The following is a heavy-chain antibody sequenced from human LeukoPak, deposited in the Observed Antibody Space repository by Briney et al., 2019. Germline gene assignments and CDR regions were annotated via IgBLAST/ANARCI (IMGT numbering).Heavy chain of an antibody. J-gene: IGHJ4*02. CDR3: ARRTAARSRHIDY. Sequence: PSETLSLTCTVSGGSISSYYWSWIRQPPGKGLEWIGYIYYSGSTNYNPSLKSRVTILVDRSKRQFSLKLSSVTAADTAVYYCARRTAARSRHIDYWGQGTLVTVSS. CDR2: IYYSGST. D-gene: IGHD6-6*01. CDR1: GGSISSYY. V-gene: IGHV4-59*08.